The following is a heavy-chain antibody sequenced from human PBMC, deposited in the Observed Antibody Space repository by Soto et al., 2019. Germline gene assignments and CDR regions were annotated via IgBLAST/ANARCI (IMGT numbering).Heavy chain of an antibody. CDR2: INSDGSST. V-gene: IGHV3-74*01. Sequence: EVHLVESGGGLVQSGGSLRVSCAASGFTFSSFWMYWVRQAPGKGLAWVSRINSDGSSTNYADSVRGRVTISRDNAKNTLYLQMNSLRAEDTAVYYCARIDFWSGMDVWGQGTTVTVSS. CDR3: ARIDFWSGMDV. J-gene: IGHJ6*02. D-gene: IGHD3-3*01. CDR1: GFTFSSFW.